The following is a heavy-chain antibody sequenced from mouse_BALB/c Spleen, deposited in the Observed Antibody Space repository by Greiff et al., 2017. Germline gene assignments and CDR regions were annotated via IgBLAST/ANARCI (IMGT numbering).Heavy chain of an antibody. CDR3: ARSWLLPPFDD. J-gene: IGHJ2*01. V-gene: IGHV3-2*02. CDR1: GYSITSDYA. Sequence: EVKLEESGPGLVKPSQSLSLTCTVTGYSITSDYAWNWIRQFPGNKLEWMGYISYSGSTSYNPSLKSRISITRDTSKNQFFLQLNSVTTEDTATYYCARSWLLPPFDDWGQGTTLTVSS. CDR2: ISYSGST. D-gene: IGHD2-3*01.